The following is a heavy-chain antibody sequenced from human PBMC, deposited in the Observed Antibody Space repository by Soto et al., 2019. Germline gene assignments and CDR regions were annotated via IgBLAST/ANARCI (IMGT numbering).Heavy chain of an antibody. D-gene: IGHD3-22*01. J-gene: IGHJ4*02. CDR2: IIPIFDTA. Sequence: QVQLLQSGAEVKKPGSSVKVSCKASGGTFSSFAISWVRQAPGQGLEWMARIIPIFDTANYAQKFQGRVTITADESTSTAYMELSSLRSEDTAVYYCVGYYYNTRGYYYDYWGQGTLVTVSS. CDR3: VGYYYNTRGYYYDY. V-gene: IGHV1-69*18. CDR1: GGTFSSFA.